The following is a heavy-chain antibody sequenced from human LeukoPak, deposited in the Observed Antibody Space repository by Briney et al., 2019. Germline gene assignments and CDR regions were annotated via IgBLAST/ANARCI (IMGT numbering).Heavy chain of an antibody. CDR1: GFAFSAYA. D-gene: IGHD5-18*01. CDR2: ISGSGGKT. V-gene: IGHV3-23*01. J-gene: IGHJ6*02. Sequence: PGGSLRLSCSVSGFAFSAYAMTWVRQAPGKGLECVSGISGSGGKTYYADSVKGRFTISRDNSKNTLDLQMNSLRPEDTAVYYCAKDIAADMEFIFQVVYYYFGMDVWGQGTTVTVSS. CDR3: AKDIAADMEFIFQVVYYYFGMDV.